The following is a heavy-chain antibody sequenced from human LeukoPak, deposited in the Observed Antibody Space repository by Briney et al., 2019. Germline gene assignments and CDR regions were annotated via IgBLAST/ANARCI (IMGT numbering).Heavy chain of an antibody. Sequence: PSETLSPTCAVYGGSFSGYYWSWIRQPPGKGLEWIGEINHSGSTNYNPSLKSRVTISVDTSKNQFSLKLSSVTAADTAVYYCAASYSSGWYLIWGQGTMVTVSS. D-gene: IGHD6-19*01. CDR1: GGSFSGYY. CDR2: INHSGST. CDR3: AASYSSGWYLI. J-gene: IGHJ3*02. V-gene: IGHV4-34*01.